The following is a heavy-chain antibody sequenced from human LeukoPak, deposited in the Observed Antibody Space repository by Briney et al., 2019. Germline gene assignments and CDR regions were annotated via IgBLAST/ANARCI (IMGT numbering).Heavy chain of an antibody. D-gene: IGHD1-26*01. J-gene: IGHJ3*02. V-gene: IGHV3-23*01. Sequence: GGSLRLSCAASGFTFSSYAMSWVRQAPGKGLEWVSAISGSGGSTYYADSVRGRFTISRDNSKNTLYLQMNSLRAEDTAVYYCAKVGGGYFAFDIWGQGTMVTVSS. CDR2: ISGSGGST. CDR3: AKVGGGYFAFDI. CDR1: GFTFSSYA.